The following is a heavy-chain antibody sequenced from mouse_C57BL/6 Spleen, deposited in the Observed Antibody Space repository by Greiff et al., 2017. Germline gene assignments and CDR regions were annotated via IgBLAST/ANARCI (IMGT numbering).Heavy chain of an antibody. D-gene: IGHD2-3*01. CDR1: GYTFTDYY. Sequence: VQLQQSGPELVKPGASVKISCKASGYTFTDYYMNWVKQSHGKSLEWIGDINPNNGGTSYNQKFKGKATLTVDKSSSTAYMELRSLTSEDSAVYYCARGDDGTFAYWGQGTLGTVSA. CDR3: ARGDDGTFAY. V-gene: IGHV1-26*01. CDR2: INPNNGGT. J-gene: IGHJ3*01.